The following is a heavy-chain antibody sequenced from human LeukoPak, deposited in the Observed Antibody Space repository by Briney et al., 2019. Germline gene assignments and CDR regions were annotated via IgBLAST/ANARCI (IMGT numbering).Heavy chain of an antibody. D-gene: IGHD3-9*01. V-gene: IGHV3-53*01. CDR2: IYSGGST. Sequence: PGGSLRLSCAASGFTVSSNYMSWVRQAPGKGLEWVSVIYSGGSTYYADSVKGRFTISRDNSKNTLYLQMNSLRAEDTAVYYCARGRANYDILTGYREYYFDYWGQGTLVTVSS. J-gene: IGHJ4*02. CDR3: ARGRANYDILTGYREYYFDY. CDR1: GFTVSSNY.